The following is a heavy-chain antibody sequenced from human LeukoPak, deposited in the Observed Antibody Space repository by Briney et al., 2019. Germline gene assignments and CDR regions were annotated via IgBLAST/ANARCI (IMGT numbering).Heavy chain of an antibody. Sequence: PSETLSLTCAVYGGSFSGYYWSWIRQPPGKELGWIGSIYYSGSSHYNPSLKSRVSMSRDTAKNQFSLNLSSVTAADTAVYYCARVGVTADFDYWGQGTLVTVSS. CDR2: IYYSGSS. D-gene: IGHD1-26*01. J-gene: IGHJ4*02. CDR3: ARVGVTADFDY. V-gene: IGHV4-34*01. CDR1: GGSFSGYY.